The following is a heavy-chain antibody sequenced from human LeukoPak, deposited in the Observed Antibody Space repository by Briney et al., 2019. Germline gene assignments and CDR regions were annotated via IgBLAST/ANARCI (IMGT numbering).Heavy chain of an antibody. V-gene: IGHV3-23*01. Sequence: GGSLRLSCAASGFTFSSYAMSWVRQAPGKGLEWVSAISGSGGSTHYADSVKGRFTISRDNSKNTLYLQMNSLRAEDTAVYYCAKGYNTMVRGVIKYYFDYWGQGTLVTVSS. J-gene: IGHJ4*02. CDR3: AKGYNTMVRGVIKYYFDY. CDR1: GFTFSSYA. CDR2: ISGSGGST. D-gene: IGHD3-10*01.